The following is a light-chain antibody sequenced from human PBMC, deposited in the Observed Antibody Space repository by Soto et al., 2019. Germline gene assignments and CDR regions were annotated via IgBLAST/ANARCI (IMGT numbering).Light chain of an antibody. CDR3: QQNGSSPLT. Sequence: EIVLTQSPGTLSLSPGERATLSCRASQSVSSSYLAWYQQKPGQAPRLLIYGASSRATGIPDRFSGSGSGTDYTLTISRQEPEYFAVCYCQQNGSSPLTFGPGTKVDIK. CDR2: GAS. J-gene: IGKJ3*01. V-gene: IGKV3-20*01. CDR1: QSVSSSY.